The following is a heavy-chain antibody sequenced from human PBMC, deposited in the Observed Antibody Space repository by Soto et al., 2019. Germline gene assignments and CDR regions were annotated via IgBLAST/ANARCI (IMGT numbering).Heavy chain of an antibody. CDR1: GFTVSSYE. Sequence: ESGGGLVQPGGSLRLSCAASGFTVSSYEMNWVRQAPGKGLEWVSYISSSGSTIYYADSVKGRFTISRDNAKNSLYLQMHSLRAEATAVYYCAREWIQLGDRVRPHGMDVWGQVTTVTVSS. D-gene: IGHD5-18*01. CDR3: AREWIQLGDRVRPHGMDV. CDR2: ISSSGSTI. V-gene: IGHV3-48*03. J-gene: IGHJ6*02.